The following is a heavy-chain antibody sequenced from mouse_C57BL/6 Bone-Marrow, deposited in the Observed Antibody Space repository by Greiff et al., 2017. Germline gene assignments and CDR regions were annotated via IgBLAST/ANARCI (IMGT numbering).Heavy chain of an antibody. J-gene: IGHJ3*01. CDR1: GYTFTSYW. CDR2: IDPSASST. D-gene: IGHD1-1*01. CDR3: AREGFITTVPFAY. V-gene: IGHV1-69*01. Sequence: VQLQQPGAELVMPGASVKLSCKASGYTFTSYWMHWVKQRPGQGLEWIGEIDPSASSTNYNQKFKGKSTLTVDKSSSTAYMQLSSLTSEDSAVYYCAREGFITTVPFAYWGQGTLVTVSA.